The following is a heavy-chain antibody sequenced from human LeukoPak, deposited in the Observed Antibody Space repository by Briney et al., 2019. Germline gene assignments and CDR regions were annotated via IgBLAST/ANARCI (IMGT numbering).Heavy chain of an antibody. D-gene: IGHD3-22*01. CDR3: ASSHESSGND. V-gene: IGHV3-7*01. J-gene: IGHJ4*02. CDR2: IRKDGGAK. Sequence: PGGSLRLSCAASGFPFSTYWMAWVRQAPGKGPDWVANIRKDGGAKFYAASVKGRFIISRDNAKNSLYLQMNNLRDEDTAVYYCASSHESSGNDWGQGTLVTV. CDR1: GFPFSTYW.